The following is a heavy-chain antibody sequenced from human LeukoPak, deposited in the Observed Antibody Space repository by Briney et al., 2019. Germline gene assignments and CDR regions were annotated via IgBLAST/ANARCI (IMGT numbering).Heavy chain of an antibody. CDR3: AREEDYSDSSGHYHVRTLDI. CDR2: IYTSGST. V-gene: IGHV4-61*09. D-gene: IGHD3-22*01. CDR1: GGSISSGSYY. Sequence: SETLSLTCIVAGGSISSGSYYWSWIRQPAGKGLEWIGHIYTSGSTNYYPSLNSRVTISIDTAKNQFSLKVISVTAADSAVYYCAREEDYSDSSGHYHVRTLDIWGQGTMVTVSS. J-gene: IGHJ3*02.